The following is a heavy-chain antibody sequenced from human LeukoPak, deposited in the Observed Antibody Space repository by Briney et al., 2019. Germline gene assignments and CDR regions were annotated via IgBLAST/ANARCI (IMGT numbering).Heavy chain of an antibody. D-gene: IGHD4-23*01. V-gene: IGHV1-69*13. J-gene: IGHJ4*02. Sequence: SVKVSCKASGGTFSSYAVSWVRQAPGQGLEWMGGIIPIFGTATYAQKFQGRVTITADESTSRAFMELSSLRSEDTAVYYCARGGDPGKDYGGNSPFDYWGQGTLVTVSS. CDR3: ARGGDPGKDYGGNSPFDY. CDR1: GGTFSSYA. CDR2: IIPIFGTA.